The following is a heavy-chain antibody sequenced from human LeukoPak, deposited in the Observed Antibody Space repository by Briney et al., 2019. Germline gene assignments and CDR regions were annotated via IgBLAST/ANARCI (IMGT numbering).Heavy chain of an antibody. CDR1: GFTFSDYY. CDR3: ARDPHEYSSSFFDY. Sequence: GGSLRLSCAASGFTFSDYYMSWIRQAPGKGLEWVSYISSSGSTIYYADSVKGRFTISRDNAKNSLYLQMNSLRAEDTAVYYCARDPHEYSSSFFDYWGQGTLVTVSS. D-gene: IGHD6-6*01. J-gene: IGHJ4*02. V-gene: IGHV3-11*04. CDR2: ISSSGSTI.